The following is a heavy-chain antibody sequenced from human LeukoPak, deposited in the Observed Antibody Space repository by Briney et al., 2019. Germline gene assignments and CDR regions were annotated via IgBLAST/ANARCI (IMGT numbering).Heavy chain of an antibody. Sequence: ASVKVSCKASGGTFSSYAISWVRQAPGQGLEWMGIINPSGGTTIYAQKFQGRVTMTRDTSTSTVYMELSSLRSEDTAVYYCARGPGIAAAGAGYWFDPWGQGTLVTVSS. CDR2: INPSGGTT. D-gene: IGHD6-13*01. J-gene: IGHJ5*02. V-gene: IGHV1-46*01. CDR1: GGTFSSYA. CDR3: ARGPGIAAAGAGYWFDP.